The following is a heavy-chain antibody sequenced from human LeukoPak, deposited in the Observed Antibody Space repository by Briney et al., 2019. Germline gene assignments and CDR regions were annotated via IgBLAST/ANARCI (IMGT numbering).Heavy chain of an antibody. CDR2: ISYDGSHT. Sequence: PGGSLRLSCAPSALIFSNFAMHWARHAPGTGLESVALISYDGSHTYYADSMKGRFTISRDNSRNPLYLQMTSLSGDDSAVYYCAREEQELVRDYYMDVWGKGTTVTVSS. V-gene: IGHV3-30*01. CDR1: ALIFSNFA. D-gene: IGHD6-13*01. J-gene: IGHJ6*03. CDR3: AREEQELVRDYYMDV.